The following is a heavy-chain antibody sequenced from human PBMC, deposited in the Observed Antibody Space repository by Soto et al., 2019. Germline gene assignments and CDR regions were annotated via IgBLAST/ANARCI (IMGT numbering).Heavy chain of an antibody. CDR2: IWYDGSSK. V-gene: IGHV3-33*01. J-gene: IGHJ4*02. CDR1: GFTFSSYD. Sequence: QVQLVESGGGVVQPGRSLRLSCAASGFTFSSYDMHWVRQAPGKGLEWVAVIWYDGSSKYYADSVKGRFTISRENSKNTLYLQMNSLRADDTAVYYCAREGGQVDTPMAFDYWGQGTLVTVSS. D-gene: IGHD5-18*01. CDR3: AREGGQVDTPMAFDY.